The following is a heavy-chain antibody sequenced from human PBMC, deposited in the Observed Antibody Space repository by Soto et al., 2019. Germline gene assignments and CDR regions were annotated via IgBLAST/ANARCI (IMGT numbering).Heavy chain of an antibody. V-gene: IGHV3-23*01. J-gene: IGHJ4*01. CDR1: GFTFSSYA. Sequence: EVQLLESGGGLVQPGGSLRLSCAASGFTFSSYAMSWVRQAPGKGLEWVSAISGSGGSTYYADSVKGRFTSSRDNSKNTLYLQMNSLRAEDTAVYYCASSGSGYTAKAIGFDYWGQGTLVTVSS. CDR3: ASSGSGYTAKAIGFDY. CDR2: ISGSGGST. D-gene: IGHD5-18*01.